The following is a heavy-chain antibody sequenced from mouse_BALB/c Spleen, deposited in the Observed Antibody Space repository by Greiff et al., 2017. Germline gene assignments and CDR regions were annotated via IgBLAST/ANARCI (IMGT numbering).Heavy chain of an antibody. V-gene: IGHV14-3*02. J-gene: IGHJ3*01. CDR2: IDPANGNT. Sequence: VQLKESGAELVKPGASVKLSCTASGFNIKDTYMHWVKQRPEQGLEWIGRIDPANGNTKYDPKFQGKATITADTSSNTAYLQLSSLTSEDTAVYYCARLVGQGWGQGTLVTVSA. CDR1: GFNIKDTY. CDR3: ARLVGQG. D-gene: IGHD3-3*01.